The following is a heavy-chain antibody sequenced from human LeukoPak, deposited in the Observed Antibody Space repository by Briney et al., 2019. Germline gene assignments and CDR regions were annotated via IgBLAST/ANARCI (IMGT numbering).Heavy chain of an antibody. CDR1: GFTFSSYW. CDR3: ARFDSGYASDAFDI. J-gene: IGHJ3*02. CDR2: IKQDGSEK. D-gene: IGHD5-12*01. Sequence: GGSLRLSCAASGFTFSSYWMSWVRQAPGKGLEWVANIKQDGSEKYYVDSVKGRFTISRDNAKNSLYLQMNSLRAEDTAVYYCARFDSGYASDAFDIWGQGTMVTVSS. V-gene: IGHV3-7*01.